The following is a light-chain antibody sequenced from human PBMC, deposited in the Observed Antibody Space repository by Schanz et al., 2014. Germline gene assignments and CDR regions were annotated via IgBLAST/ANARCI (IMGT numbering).Light chain of an antibody. Sequence: QSALTQPPSASGSPGQSVTISCTGTSSDVGGYNYVSWYQQHPGKAPKLMIYEGSKRPSGVSNRFSGSKTGNTASLRISGLQAEDEADYYCCSYAGSSTYYVFGTGTKLTVL. J-gene: IGLJ1*01. CDR1: SSDVGGYNY. V-gene: IGLV2-23*01. CDR3: CSYAGSSTYYV. CDR2: EGS.